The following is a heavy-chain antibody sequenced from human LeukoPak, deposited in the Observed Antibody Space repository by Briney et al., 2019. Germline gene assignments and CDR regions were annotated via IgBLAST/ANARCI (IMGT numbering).Heavy chain of an antibody. CDR1: GGSISGYY. V-gene: IGHV4-59*01. CDR2: IYYTGTT. CDR3: ARAGGNSSLQTHKIDY. J-gene: IGHJ4*02. D-gene: IGHD4-23*01. Sequence: SETLSLTCTVSGGSISGYYWSWIRQPPGKGLEWIGYIYYTGTTNYNPSLKSRVTISVDMSKNQLSLKLTSVIAADTAVYYCARAGGNSSLQTHKIDYWGQGTLVTVSS.